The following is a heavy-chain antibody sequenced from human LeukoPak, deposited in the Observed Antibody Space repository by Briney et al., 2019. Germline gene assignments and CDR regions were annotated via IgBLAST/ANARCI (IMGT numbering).Heavy chain of an antibody. Sequence: GWSLRLSCTTSGFTLGDYAMSWFRQAPGKGLEWVGFIRSKAYGGTTEYAASVKGRFTISRDDSKSIAYLQMNSLKTEDTAVYYCTRYYDSSGYSVWGQGTTVTVSS. CDR1: GFTLGDYA. CDR2: IRSKAYGGTT. D-gene: IGHD3-22*01. CDR3: TRYYDSSGYSV. V-gene: IGHV3-49*03. J-gene: IGHJ6*02.